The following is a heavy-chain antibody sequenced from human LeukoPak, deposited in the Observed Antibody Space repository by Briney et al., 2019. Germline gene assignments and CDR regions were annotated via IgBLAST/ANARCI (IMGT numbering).Heavy chain of an antibody. D-gene: IGHD3-22*01. Sequence: SETLSLTCTVSGGSISSSSYYWGWIRQPPGKGLEWIGTIYYSGSTYYNPSLKSRVTISLDTSKNQFSLRLSSVTAADTAVYYCASFYYESSGNYYVPFDYWGQGTLVTVSS. CDR3: ASFYYESSGNYYVPFDY. CDR1: GGSISSSSYY. V-gene: IGHV4-39*01. J-gene: IGHJ4*02. CDR2: IYYSGST.